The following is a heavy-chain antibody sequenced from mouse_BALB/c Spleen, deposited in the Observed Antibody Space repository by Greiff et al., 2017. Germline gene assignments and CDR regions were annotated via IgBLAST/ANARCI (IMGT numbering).Heavy chain of an antibody. D-gene: IGHD1-1*01. V-gene: IGHV1-14*01. CDR1: GYTFTSYV. Sequence: EVQLVESGPELVKPGASVKMSCKASGYTFTSYVMHWVKQKPGQGLEWIGYINPYNDGTKYNEKFKGKATLTSDKSSSTAYMELSSLTSEDSTVYYCARGPWDYCSSYWYFDVWGAGTTVTVSS. CDR3: ARGPWDYCSSYWYFDV. J-gene: IGHJ1*01. CDR2: INPYNDGT.